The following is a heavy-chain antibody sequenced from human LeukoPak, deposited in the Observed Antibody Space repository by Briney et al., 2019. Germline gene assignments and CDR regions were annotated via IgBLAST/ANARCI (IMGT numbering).Heavy chain of an antibody. J-gene: IGHJ5*02. CDR2: FDPEDGET. D-gene: IGHD6-13*01. Sequence: ASVKVSCKVSGYTLTELSMHWVRQAPGKGLEWMGGFDPEDGETIYAQKFQGRVTMTEDTSTDTAYMELSSPRSEDTAVYYCATVGIAADRWFDPWGQGTLVTVSS. V-gene: IGHV1-24*01. CDR3: ATVGIAADRWFDP. CDR1: GYTLTELS.